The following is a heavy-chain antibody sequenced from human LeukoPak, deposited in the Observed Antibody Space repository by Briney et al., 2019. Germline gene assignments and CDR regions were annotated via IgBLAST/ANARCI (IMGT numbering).Heavy chain of an antibody. J-gene: IGHJ3*02. CDR2: VDPEDGET. Sequence: ASVKISXKVSGYTFTDYYMHWVQQAPGKGLEWMGLVDPEDGETIYAEKFQGRVTITADTSTDTAYMELSSLRSEDTAAYYCATPRYSGSYGDAFDIWGQGTMVTVSS. V-gene: IGHV1-69-2*01. CDR3: ATPRYSGSYGDAFDI. CDR1: GYTFTDYY. D-gene: IGHD1-26*01.